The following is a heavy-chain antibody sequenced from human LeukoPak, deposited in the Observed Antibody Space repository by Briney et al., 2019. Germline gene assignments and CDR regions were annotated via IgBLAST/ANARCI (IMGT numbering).Heavy chain of an antibody. Sequence: ASVKVSFKASGYTFTSYYMHWVRQAPGQGLEWMGIINPSGGSTSYAQKFQGRVTMTRDTSTSTVYMELSSLRSEDTAVYYCARSFWSGYYYYYGMDVWGQGTTVTVSS. D-gene: IGHD3-3*01. CDR2: INPSGGST. CDR3: ARSFWSGYYYYYGMDV. CDR1: GYTFTSYY. V-gene: IGHV1-46*01. J-gene: IGHJ6*02.